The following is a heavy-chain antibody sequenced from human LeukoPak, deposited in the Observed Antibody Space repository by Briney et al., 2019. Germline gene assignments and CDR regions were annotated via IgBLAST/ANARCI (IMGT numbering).Heavy chain of an antibody. CDR2: INPNSGGT. CDR3: ARNREPVVVTTAGFDY. CDR1: GYTFTGYY. Sequence: ASVKVSCKASGYTFTGYYMHWVRQAPGQGLEWMGWINPNSGGTNYAQKFQGRVTITRDTSTSTAYMELSSLRSEDTAVYYCARNREPVVVTTAGFDYWGQGTLVTVSS. J-gene: IGHJ4*02. D-gene: IGHD3-22*01. V-gene: IGHV1-2*02.